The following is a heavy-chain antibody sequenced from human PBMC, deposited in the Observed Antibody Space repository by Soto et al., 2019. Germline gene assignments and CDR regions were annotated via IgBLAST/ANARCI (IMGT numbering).Heavy chain of an antibody. Sequence: EVQLVESGGGLVKPGGSLRLSCAASGFTFSNAWMSWVRQAPGKGLEWVGRIKSKTDGGTTDYAAPVKGRFTISRDDSKNTLYLQMNSLKTEDTAVYYCTTDGLRHDSSGYYSIRPSLGQGTLVTVSS. D-gene: IGHD3-22*01. CDR3: TTDGLRHDSSGYYSIRPS. V-gene: IGHV3-15*01. CDR1: GFTFSNAW. J-gene: IGHJ5*02. CDR2: IKSKTDGGTT.